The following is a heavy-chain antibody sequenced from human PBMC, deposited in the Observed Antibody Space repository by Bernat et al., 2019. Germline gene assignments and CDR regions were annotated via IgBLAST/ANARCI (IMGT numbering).Heavy chain of an antibody. Sequence: QVQLVESGGGVVQPGRSLRLSCAASGFTFSSYGMHWVRQAPGKGLEWVAVIWYDGSNKYYADSVKGRFTISRDNSKNTLYLQMNSLRAEDTAVYYCATDRGGFGELFFDYWGQGTLVTVSS. V-gene: IGHV3-33*01. CDR1: GFTFSSYG. D-gene: IGHD3-10*01. CDR3: ATDRGGFGELFFDY. J-gene: IGHJ4*02. CDR2: IWYDGSNK.